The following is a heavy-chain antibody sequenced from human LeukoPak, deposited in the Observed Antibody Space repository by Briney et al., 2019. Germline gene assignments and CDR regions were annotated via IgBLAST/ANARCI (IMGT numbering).Heavy chain of an antibody. Sequence: GGSLILSCSASGFTCSDYYMSWIRQAPGKGLEWVSYISSSSSYTNYADSVKGRFAISRDNAKNSLYPQMNSLRAEDTAVYYCARYSSGLDYWGQGTLVSVSS. D-gene: IGHD6-25*01. CDR1: GFTCSDYY. CDR3: ARYSSGLDY. CDR2: ISSSSSYT. V-gene: IGHV3-11*03. J-gene: IGHJ4*02.